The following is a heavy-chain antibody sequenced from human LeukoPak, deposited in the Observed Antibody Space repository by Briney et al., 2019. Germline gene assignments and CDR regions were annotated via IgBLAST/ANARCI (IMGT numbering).Heavy chain of an antibody. J-gene: IGHJ6*02. D-gene: IGHD2-2*01. CDR2: ISYDGSNK. CDR3: AKDLGYCSSTSCHYYGMDV. Sequence: PGRSLRLSCAASGLTFSSYGMHWVRQAPGKGLEWVAVISYDGSNKYYADSVKGRFTISRDNSKNTLYLQMNSLRAEDTAVYYCAKDLGYCSSTSCHYYGMDVWGQGTTVTVSS. CDR1: GLTFSSYG. V-gene: IGHV3-30*18.